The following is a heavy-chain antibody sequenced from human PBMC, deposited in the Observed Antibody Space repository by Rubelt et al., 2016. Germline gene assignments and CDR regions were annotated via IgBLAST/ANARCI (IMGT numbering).Heavy chain of an antibody. CDR1: DGSVSSSTYC. CDR3: ARDLSGWYFDL. J-gene: IGHJ2*01. D-gene: IGHD3-10*01. Sequence: QVQLQESGPGLVKPSETLSLTCTVSDGSVSSSTYCWGWVRQPPGMGLEWIGSVYSSGRTNYNPSLESRVTMLVDTSKHNFSLRRRSVAAAETSVYYGARDLSGWYFDLWGRGTLVTVFS. V-gene: IGHV4-39*07. CDR2: VYSSGRT.